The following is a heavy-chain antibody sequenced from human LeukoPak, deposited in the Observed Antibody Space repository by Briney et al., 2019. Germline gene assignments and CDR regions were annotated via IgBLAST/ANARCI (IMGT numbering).Heavy chain of an antibody. J-gene: IGHJ4*02. CDR3: ARVGIYRPGSSYFDH. CDR1: GIIVSSSF. CDR2: IYAAGAT. Sequence: GGSLRLSCAASGIIVSSSFMSWVRQVPGKGLEWVSIIYAAGATYTADSVTGRFTISRDTSKNMLNLEMNSLRPEDTAVYFCARVGIYRPGSSYFDHWGQGTLVAVSS. V-gene: IGHV3-66*01. D-gene: IGHD3-10*01.